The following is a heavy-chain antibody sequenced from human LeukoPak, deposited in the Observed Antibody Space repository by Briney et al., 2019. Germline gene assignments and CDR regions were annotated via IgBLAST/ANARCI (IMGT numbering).Heavy chain of an antibody. D-gene: IGHD5-18*01. J-gene: IGHJ5*02. V-gene: IGHV3-7*05. CDR3: ATGGSRYVS. CDR2: IKEDGSEK. Sequence: GGSLRLSCAVSGFTFSSYAMSWVRQAPGKGLEWVANIKEDGSEKYYVDSVKGRCTISRDNAKNSLYLQMNSLRVEDTAVYYCATGGSRYVSWGQGTLVTVSS. CDR1: GFTFSSYA.